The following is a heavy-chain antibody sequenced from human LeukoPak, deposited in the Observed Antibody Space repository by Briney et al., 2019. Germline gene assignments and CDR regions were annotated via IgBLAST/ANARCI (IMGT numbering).Heavy chain of an antibody. D-gene: IGHD5-18*01. Sequence: GVSLRLSCSASGFTFKNYNMNWVRQAPGKGLEGVSYITLSSTTIYYADSVKGRFTISRDNAKNSLYLQMNSLRAEDTAVYYCSREGGYGRYYFDYWGQGTLVTVSS. CDR1: GFTFKNYN. J-gene: IGHJ4*02. CDR3: SREGGYGRYYFDY. CDR2: ITLSSTTI. V-gene: IGHV3-48*04.